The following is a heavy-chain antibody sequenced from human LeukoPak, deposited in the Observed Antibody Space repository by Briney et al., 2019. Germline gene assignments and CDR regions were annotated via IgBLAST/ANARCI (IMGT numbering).Heavy chain of an antibody. CDR1: GFTFGDYA. CDR3: TRESHDSSGHPLHAEYFQH. Sequence: GGSLRLSCTASGFTFGDYAMSWFRQAPGKGLEWVGFIRSKAYGGTTEYAASVKGRFTISRDDSKSIAYLQMNSLKTEDTAVYYCTRESHDSSGHPLHAEYFQHWGQGTLVTVSS. V-gene: IGHV3-49*03. D-gene: IGHD3-22*01. CDR2: IRSKAYGGTT. J-gene: IGHJ1*01.